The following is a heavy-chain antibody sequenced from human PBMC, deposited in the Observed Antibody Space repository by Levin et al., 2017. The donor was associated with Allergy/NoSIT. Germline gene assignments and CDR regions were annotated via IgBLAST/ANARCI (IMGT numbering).Heavy chain of an antibody. J-gene: IGHJ4*02. CDR1: GASISSFTC. Sequence: SETLSLTCAVSGASISSFTCWTWVRQAPGKGLAWIGEVFQSGRTNYNPALRSRVAISIDRSNNQVSLEVTSLTAADTAVYYCAISMWFGMQPEYWGQGTLVTVAS. V-gene: IGHV4-4*02. CDR3: AISMWFGMQPEY. D-gene: IGHD3-10*01. CDR2: VFQSGRT.